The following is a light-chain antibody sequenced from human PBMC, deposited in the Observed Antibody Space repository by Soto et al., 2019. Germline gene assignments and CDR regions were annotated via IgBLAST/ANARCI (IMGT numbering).Light chain of an antibody. V-gene: IGKV3-15*01. CDR3: QQYNNWPLT. Sequence: EIVMTQSPAALSVSPGERFTLSCRASQSVTSNLAWYQQKPGQAPRLLIYGASTRATGMSARFSGFGSGTEFTLTISSLQSEDFAVYYCQQYNNWPLTFGGGTKVDIK. CDR2: GAS. CDR1: QSVTSN. J-gene: IGKJ4*01.